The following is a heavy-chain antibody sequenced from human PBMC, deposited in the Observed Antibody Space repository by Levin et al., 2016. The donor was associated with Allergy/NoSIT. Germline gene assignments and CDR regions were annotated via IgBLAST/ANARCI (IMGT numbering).Heavy chain of an antibody. J-gene: IGHJ4*02. D-gene: IGHD6-6*01. V-gene: IGHV5-51*01. CDR3: ARRARDFDY. CDR2: IYPGDSDT. Sequence: VRQMPGKGLEWMGIIYPGDSDTRYSPSFQGQVTISADKSISTAYLQWSSLKASDTAMYYCARRARDFDYWGQGTLVTVSS.